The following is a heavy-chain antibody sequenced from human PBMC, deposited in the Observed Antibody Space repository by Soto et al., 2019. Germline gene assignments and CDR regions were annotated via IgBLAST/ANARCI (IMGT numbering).Heavy chain of an antibody. Sequence: SETLSLTCSVSGDSISTVDYFWAWIRQPPGQALEYIGYIYKSTTTYYNPSFESRVAISLDTSKSQFSLNVTSVTAADTAVYFCARGRYCLPGRCFPNWFDSWGQGTLVTVSS. D-gene: IGHD2-15*01. V-gene: IGHV4-30-4*01. J-gene: IGHJ5*01. CDR3: ARGRYCLPGRCFPNWFDS. CDR1: GDSISTVDYF. CDR2: IYKSTTT.